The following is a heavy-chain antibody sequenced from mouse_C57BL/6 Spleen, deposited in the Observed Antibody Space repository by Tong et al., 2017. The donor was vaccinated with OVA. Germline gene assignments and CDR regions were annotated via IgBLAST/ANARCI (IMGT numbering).Heavy chain of an antibody. D-gene: IGHD1-1*01. CDR3: VIPPVGEAMDY. V-gene: IGHV10-1*01. J-gene: IGHJ4*01. Sequence: VKDRFTISRDDSESMLYLQMNNLKTEDTAMYYCVIPPVGEAMDYWGQGTSVTVSS.